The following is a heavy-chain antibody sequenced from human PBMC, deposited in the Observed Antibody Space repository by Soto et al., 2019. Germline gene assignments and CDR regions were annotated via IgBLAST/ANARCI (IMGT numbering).Heavy chain of an antibody. J-gene: IGHJ5*02. D-gene: IGHD3-3*01. CDR3: ARIGTHLGIVTNNWFDL. Sequence: KSSETLSLTCTVSGASISSDRYYWSWIRQPPGKGLEWIGYISYSGIYYNPSLKSRVTTSLDGSKNQISLYLSSVTAADTAVYYCARIGTHLGIVTNNWFDLWGQGTPVTVSS. CDR2: ISYSGI. CDR1: GASISSDRYY. V-gene: IGHV4-30-4*01.